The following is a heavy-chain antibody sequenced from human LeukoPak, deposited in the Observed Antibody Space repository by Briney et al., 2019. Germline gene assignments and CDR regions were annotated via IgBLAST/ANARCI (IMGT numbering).Heavy chain of an antibody. J-gene: IGHJ4*02. V-gene: IGHV3-15*01. Sequence: NAGRSLRLSCAASGFTVINAWMSWVRQVPGKGLEWVGRIRSKTDGGTTDHAAPVKGRFIISRDESKNTLYLQMNSLKTEDTGVYYCSTGHYWGQGTLVTVSS. CDR2: IRSKTDGGTT. CDR1: GFTVINAW. CDR3: STGHY.